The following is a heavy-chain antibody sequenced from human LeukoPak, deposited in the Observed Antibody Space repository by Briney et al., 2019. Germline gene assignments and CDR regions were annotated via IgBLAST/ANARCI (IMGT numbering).Heavy chain of an antibody. CDR3: ARGLAGELLGYYGMDV. CDR1: GGSISSGDYY. J-gene: IGHJ6*02. D-gene: IGHD1-26*01. Sequence: KPSQTLSLTCTVSGGSISSGDYYWSWIRQPPGKGLEWIGYIYYSGSTYYNPSLKSRVTISVDTSKNQFSLKLSSVTAADTAVYYCARGLAGELLGYYGMDVWGQGTTVTVSS. CDR2: IYYSGST. V-gene: IGHV4-30-4*01.